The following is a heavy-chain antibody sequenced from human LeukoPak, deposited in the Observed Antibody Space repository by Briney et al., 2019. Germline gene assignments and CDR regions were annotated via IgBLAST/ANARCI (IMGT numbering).Heavy chain of an antibody. V-gene: IGHV3-7*03. CDR1: GFPFSSHA. J-gene: IGHJ6*02. D-gene: IGHD3-16*01. CDR3: ARGGGLDV. Sequence: GGSLRLSCVASGFPFSSHAMSWVRQAPGKGLEWVASINHNGNVNYYVDSVKGRFTISRDNAKNSLYLQMSNLRAEDTAVYFCARGGGLDVWGQGATVTVSS. CDR2: INHNGNVN.